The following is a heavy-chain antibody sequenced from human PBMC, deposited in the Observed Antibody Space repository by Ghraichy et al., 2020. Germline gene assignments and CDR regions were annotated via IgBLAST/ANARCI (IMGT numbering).Heavy chain of an antibody. CDR2: IYYSGST. CDR1: GGSISSSSYY. V-gene: IGHV4-39*01. CDR3: ARLPARVYYYYGMDV. D-gene: IGHD3-10*01. J-gene: IGHJ6*02. Sequence: SETLSLTCTVSGGSISSSSYYWGWIRQPPGKGLEWIGSIYYSGSTYYNPSLKSRVTISVDTSKNQFSLKLSSVTAADTAVYYCARLPARVYYYYGMDVWGQGTTVTVSS.